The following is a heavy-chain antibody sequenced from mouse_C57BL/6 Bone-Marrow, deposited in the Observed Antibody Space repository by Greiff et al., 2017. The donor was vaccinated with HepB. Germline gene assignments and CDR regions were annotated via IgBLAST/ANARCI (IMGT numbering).Heavy chain of an antibody. J-gene: IGHJ4*01. V-gene: IGHV1-54*01. CDR2: INPGSGGT. CDR1: GYAFTNYL. Sequence: QVQLKESGAELVRPGTSVKVSCKASGYAFTNYLIEWVKQRPGKGLEWIGVINPGSGGTNYNEKFKGKATLTADKSSRTAYMQLSSLTSEYAAVYFCTRDDYDAMDYWGQGTSVTVSA. CDR3: TRDDYDAMDY.